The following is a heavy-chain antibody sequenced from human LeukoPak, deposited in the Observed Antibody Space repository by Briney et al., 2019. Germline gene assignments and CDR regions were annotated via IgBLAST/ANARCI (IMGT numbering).Heavy chain of an antibody. Sequence: ASVKVSCKASGYSFINYDIHWVRQAAGQGLEWMGWMNPNSGNTGYTQKFQGRVTMTRDTSVSTAYMELSSLRYEDTAIYYCARAHYRENMPTANTGCWFDPWGQGTLVTVSS. D-gene: IGHD5-18*01. V-gene: IGHV1-8*01. J-gene: IGHJ5*02. CDR2: MNPNSGNT. CDR1: GYSFINYD. CDR3: ARAHYRENMPTANTGCWFDP.